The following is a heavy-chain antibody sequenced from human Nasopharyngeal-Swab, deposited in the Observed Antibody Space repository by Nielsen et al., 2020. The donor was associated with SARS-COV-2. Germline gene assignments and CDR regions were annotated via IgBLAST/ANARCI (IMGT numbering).Heavy chain of an antibody. CDR3: ARGYDFRSGSNAFDI. CDR1: GFTFSSYG. D-gene: IGHD3-3*01. CDR2: ITSGSSYI. V-gene: IGHV3-21*01. Sequence: GESLKISCAASGFTFSSYGMHWVRQAPGKGLEWVSSITSGSSYIYYADSVKGRFTISRDNAKNSLFLQMNSLRAEDTAVYYCARGYDFRSGSNAFDIWGQGTMVTVSS. J-gene: IGHJ3*02.